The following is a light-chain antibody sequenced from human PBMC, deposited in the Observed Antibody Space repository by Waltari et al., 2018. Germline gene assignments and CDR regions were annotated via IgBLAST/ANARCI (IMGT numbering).Light chain of an antibody. CDR1: SSDVGAYTY. CDR2: AVP. J-gene: IGLJ3*02. V-gene: IGLV2-14*01. CDR3: TSFTSASTWV. Sequence: QSALTQPASVSGSPGQSPTISCTGTSSDVGAYTYVSWCQQHPAKAPKLIIYAVPKRPSGVSARFSGSKSGNTASLTISGLQPEDEADYYCTSFTSASTWVFGGGTKLTVL.